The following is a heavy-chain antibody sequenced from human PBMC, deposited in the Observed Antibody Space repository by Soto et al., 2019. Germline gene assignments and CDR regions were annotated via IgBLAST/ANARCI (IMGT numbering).Heavy chain of an antibody. J-gene: IGHJ6*02. CDR3: ARSQGGSSSLDIYYYYYYGMDV. V-gene: IGHV1-69*01. Sequence: QVQLVQSGAEVKKPGSSVKVSCKAPGGTFSSYAISWVRQAPGQGLEWMGGIIPIFGTANYAKKFKGRVTITADESTSTGYMELSSLRSEDTAVYYCARSQGGSSSLDIYYYYYYGMDVWGQGTTVTVSS. CDR2: IIPIFGTA. D-gene: IGHD2-15*01. CDR1: GGTFSSYA.